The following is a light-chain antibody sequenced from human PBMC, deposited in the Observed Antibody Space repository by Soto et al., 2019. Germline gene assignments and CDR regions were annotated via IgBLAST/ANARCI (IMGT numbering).Light chain of an antibody. CDR1: QSVSSSY. V-gene: IGKV3-20*01. J-gene: IGKJ1*01. Sequence: EVVMRQSPGTLSLSPGESATLSCRASQSVSSSYLAWYQQKPGQAPRLLIYGASSRATGIPDRFSGSGSGTDFTLTISRLEPEDFAVYYCQHYDSARWTFGLGTKVDI. CDR3: QHYDSARWT. CDR2: GAS.